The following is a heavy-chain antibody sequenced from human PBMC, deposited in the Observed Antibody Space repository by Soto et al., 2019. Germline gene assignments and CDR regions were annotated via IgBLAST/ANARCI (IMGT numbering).Heavy chain of an antibody. CDR1: GGTFSSYT. CDR2: ISAYNGNT. Sequence: GASVKVSCKASGGTFSSYTISWVRQAPGQGLEWMGRISAYNGNTNYAQKLQGRVTMTTDTSTSTAYMELRSLRSDDTAVYYRARIAVAGTGSWFDPWGQGTLVTVSS. D-gene: IGHD6-19*01. J-gene: IGHJ5*02. V-gene: IGHV1-18*01. CDR3: ARIAVAGTGSWFDP.